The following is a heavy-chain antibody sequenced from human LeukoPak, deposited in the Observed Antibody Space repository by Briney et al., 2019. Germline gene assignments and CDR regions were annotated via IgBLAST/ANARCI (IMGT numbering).Heavy chain of an antibody. V-gene: IGHV3-9*01. J-gene: IGHJ5*01. CDR1: GFTFDDYA. D-gene: IGHD3-9*01. CDR2: ISWNSGSI. CDR3: AKASLRYFDRLSKPDS. Sequence: PGGSLRLSCAASGFTFDDYAMHWVRQAPGKGLEWVSGISWNSGSIGYADSVKGRFTISRDNAKNSLYLQMNSLRAEDTALYYCAKASLRYFDRLSKPDSWGQGTLVTVSS.